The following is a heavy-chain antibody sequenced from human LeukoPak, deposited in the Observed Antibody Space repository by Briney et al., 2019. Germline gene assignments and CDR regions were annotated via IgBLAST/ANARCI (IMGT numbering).Heavy chain of an antibody. CDR3: ARGRGGTTGWFDP. V-gene: IGHV1-8*03. CDR1: GYTLTSYD. D-gene: IGHD1-7*01. J-gene: IGHJ5*02. Sequence: AASVKVSCKASGYTLTSYDINWVRQATGQGREWMGWMNPNSGNTGYAQKFQGRVTITRNTSISTAYMELSSLRSEDTAVYYCARGRGGTTGWFDPWGQGTLVTVSS. CDR2: MNPNSGNT.